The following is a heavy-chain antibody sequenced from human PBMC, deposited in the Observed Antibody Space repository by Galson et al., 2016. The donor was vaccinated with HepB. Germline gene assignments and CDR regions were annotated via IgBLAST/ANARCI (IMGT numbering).Heavy chain of an antibody. CDR2: ITCGSEYI. CDR1: GFTFSRYT. CDR3: ARVTGYSFDN. Sequence: SLRLSCAASGFTFSRYTMNWVRQTPGKGLEWASSITCGSEYIYEAHSVKGRFTISSDDAKHSLYLQINRLRAEDTAVYFCARVTGYSFDNWGQATLVTVSS. V-gene: IGHV3-21*01. J-gene: IGHJ4*02. D-gene: IGHD5-24*01.